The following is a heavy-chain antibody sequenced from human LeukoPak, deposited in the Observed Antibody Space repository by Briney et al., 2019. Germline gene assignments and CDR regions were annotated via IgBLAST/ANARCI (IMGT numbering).Heavy chain of an antibody. J-gene: IGHJ6*02. D-gene: IGHD3-22*01. CDR1: GGSISSSSYY. CDR3: ARVGTDNYYYDSSGYYRRAFSGMDV. Sequence: PSGTLSLTCTVSGGSISSSSYYWGWIRQPPGKGLEWIGEINHSGSTNYNPSLKSRVTISVDTSKNQFSLKLSSVTAADTAVYYCARVGTDNYYYDSSGYYRRAFSGMDVWGQGTTVTVSS. CDR2: INHSGST. V-gene: IGHV4-39*07.